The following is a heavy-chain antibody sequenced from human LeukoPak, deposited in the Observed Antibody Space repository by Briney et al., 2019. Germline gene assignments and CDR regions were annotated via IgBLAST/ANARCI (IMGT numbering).Heavy chain of an antibody. CDR2: IYYSGST. D-gene: IGHD5-24*01. CDR1: GGSISSYY. J-gene: IGHJ4*02. CDR3: ARVGRRDGYSLALYYFDY. Sequence: PSETLSLTRTVSGGSISSYYWSWIRQPPGKGLEWIGYIYYSGSTNYNPSLKSRVTISVDTSKNQFSLKLSSVTAADTAVYYCARVGRRDGYSLALYYFDYWGQGTLVTVSS. V-gene: IGHV4-59*01.